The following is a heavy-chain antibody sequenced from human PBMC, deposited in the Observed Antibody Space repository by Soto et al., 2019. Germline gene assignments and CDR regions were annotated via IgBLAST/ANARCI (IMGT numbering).Heavy chain of an antibody. Sequence: ASVKVSCKASGYTFTSYAMHWVRQAPGQRLEWMGWINAGNGNTKYSQKFQGRVTITRDTSASTAYMELSSLRSEDTAVYYCACYLSLGSSSSPWFDPWGQGTLVTVSS. CDR1: GYTFTSYA. J-gene: IGHJ5*02. D-gene: IGHD6-6*01. V-gene: IGHV1-3*01. CDR2: INAGNGNT. CDR3: ACYLSLGSSSSPWFDP.